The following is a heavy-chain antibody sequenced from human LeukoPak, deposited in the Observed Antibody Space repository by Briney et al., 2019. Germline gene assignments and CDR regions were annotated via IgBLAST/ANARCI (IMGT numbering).Heavy chain of an antibody. D-gene: IGHD2-8*01. CDR3: AKDRRHCTSTFCSGDHFDS. Sequence: PGGSLRLSCAATGFTFFNYALAWVRQAPGKGLQSVSYISHSGHRTYYTAPVLGRFTVSRDNSKNTLYLEMKGLTAEDTAVYYCAKDRRHCTSTFCSGDHFDSWGQGTLVAVSS. CDR1: GFTFFNYA. V-gene: IGHV3-23*01. J-gene: IGHJ4*02. CDR2: ISHSGHRT.